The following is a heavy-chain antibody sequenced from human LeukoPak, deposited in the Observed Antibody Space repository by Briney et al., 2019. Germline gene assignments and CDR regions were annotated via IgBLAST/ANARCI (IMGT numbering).Heavy chain of an antibody. CDR1: GGSISSSSYY. CDR3: ARHGIYDSSGYYYFDY. J-gene: IGHJ4*02. V-gene: IGHV4-39*01. Sequence: SETLSLTCTVSGGSISSSSYYWGWIRQPPGKGLEWIGSIYYSGSTYYNPSLKSRVTISVDTSKNQFSLKLSSVTAADTAAYYCARHGIYDSSGYYYFDYWGQGTLVTVSS. CDR2: IYYSGST. D-gene: IGHD3-22*01.